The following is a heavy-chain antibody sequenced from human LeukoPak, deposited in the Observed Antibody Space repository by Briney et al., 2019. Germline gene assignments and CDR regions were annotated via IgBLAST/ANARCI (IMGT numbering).Heavy chain of an antibody. V-gene: IGHV1-2*06. D-gene: IGHD6-13*01. J-gene: IGHJ6*03. CDR1: GYTFTGYY. CDR2: INPNSGGT. CDR3: ARGHIAAAGYYSYYYMDV. Sequence: ASVKVSCKASGYTFTGYYMHLVRQAPGQGLEWMGRINPNSGGTNYAQKFQGRVTMTRDTSISTAYMELSRLRSDDTAVYYCARGHIAAAGYYSYYYMDVWGKGTTVTVSS.